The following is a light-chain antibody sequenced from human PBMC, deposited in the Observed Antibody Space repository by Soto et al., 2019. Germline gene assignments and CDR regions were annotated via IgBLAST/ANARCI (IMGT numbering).Light chain of an antibody. J-gene: IGKJ4*01. CDR3: QQRSNWLT. Sequence: EIVLTQSPATLSLSPGERATLSCRASQSVSRHLAWYQQKPGQAPRLLIYDASNRATGIPARFSCSGSGTDFTLTISSLEPEDSAVYYCQQRSNWLTFGGGTKVEIK. V-gene: IGKV3-11*01. CDR2: DAS. CDR1: QSVSRH.